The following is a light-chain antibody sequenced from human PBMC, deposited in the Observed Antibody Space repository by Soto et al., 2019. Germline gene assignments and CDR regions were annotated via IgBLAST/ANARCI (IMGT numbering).Light chain of an antibody. Sequence: QSVLTQPASVSGSPGQSITISCTGTASDVGGYNSVSWYQQFPGKAPKLIIYEVNNRPSGVSNRFSGSKSGNTASLTISGLQVEDEADYYCNSYTSGNTYVFGSGTKLTVL. CDR2: EVN. CDR1: ASDVGGYNS. CDR3: NSYTSGNTYV. V-gene: IGLV2-14*01. J-gene: IGLJ1*01.